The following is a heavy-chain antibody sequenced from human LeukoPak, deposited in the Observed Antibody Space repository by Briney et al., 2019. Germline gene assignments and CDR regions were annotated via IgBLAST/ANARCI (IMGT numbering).Heavy chain of an antibody. J-gene: IGHJ4*02. CDR1: SGSIGSDDLY. V-gene: IGHV4-39*01. CDR2: VHDTRYYSGTT. D-gene: IGHD3-10*01. CDR3: VAEEYGTGSYYKSAF. Sequence: PSETLSLTCTVSSGSIGSDDLYWGWIRQSPGKGLEWIGSVHDTRYYSGTTYDNPSLESRAPVSTDRSESLCSLKLTSVTAADTAVYYCVAEEYGTGSYYKSAFWGKGALVTVSS.